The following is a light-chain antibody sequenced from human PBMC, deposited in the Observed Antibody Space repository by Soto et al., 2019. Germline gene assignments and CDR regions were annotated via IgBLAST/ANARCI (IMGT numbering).Light chain of an antibody. CDR2: EVS. CDR3: SSYTSTNTYAV. V-gene: IGLV2-14*01. CDR1: SSDIGDYDY. J-gene: IGLJ2*01. Sequence: QSALTQPASVCGSPGQSITISCTGTSSDIGDYDYVSWYQHHPGKAPKLMIYEVSNRPSGISNRFSGSKSGNTASLTISGLQAEDEADYYCSSYTSTNTYAVFGGGTKLTVL.